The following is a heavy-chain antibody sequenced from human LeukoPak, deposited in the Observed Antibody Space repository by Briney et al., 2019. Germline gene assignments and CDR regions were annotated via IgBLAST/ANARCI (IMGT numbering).Heavy chain of an antibody. Sequence: GGSLRLSCEASGFNFSSYAMHWVRQAPGKGLEYVSAISSNGGSTYYANSVQVRFTISRDDSKNTLYLQMGRLRAEDMAVYYCARDRSSSSRPYCYYYYMDVWGKGTTVTVSS. J-gene: IGHJ6*03. V-gene: IGHV3-64*01. CDR2: ISSNGGST. CDR1: GFNFSSYA. CDR3: ARDRSSSSRPYCYYYYMDV. D-gene: IGHD6-6*01.